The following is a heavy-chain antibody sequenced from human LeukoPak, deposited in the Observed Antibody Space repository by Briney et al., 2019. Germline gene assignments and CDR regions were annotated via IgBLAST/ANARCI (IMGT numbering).Heavy chain of an antibody. J-gene: IGHJ5*02. CDR1: GYTFTSYD. Sequence: ASVTVSCKASGYTFTSYDINWVRQATGQGLEWMGWMNPSSGNTGYAQKFQGRVTITADKSTSTAYMELSSLRSEDTAVYYCARDTGAPDWFDPWGQGTLVTVSS. V-gene: IGHV1-8*01. D-gene: IGHD3-10*01. CDR2: MNPSSGNT. CDR3: ARDTGAPDWFDP.